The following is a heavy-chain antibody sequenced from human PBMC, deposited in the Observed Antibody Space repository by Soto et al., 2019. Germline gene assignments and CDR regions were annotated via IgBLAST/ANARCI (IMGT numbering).Heavy chain of an antibody. CDR2: INHSGST. CDR1: GGSISSSNW. V-gene: IGHV4-4*02. D-gene: IGHD2-21*02. Sequence: SETLSLTCAVSGGSISSSNWWSWVRQPPEKGLEWIGEINHSGSTNYNPSLKSRVTISVDTSKNQFSLKLTSVTAADTAVYYCARDLWGYCGTDCYPLDVWGQGTTVTVSS. CDR3: ARDLWGYCGTDCYPLDV. J-gene: IGHJ6*02.